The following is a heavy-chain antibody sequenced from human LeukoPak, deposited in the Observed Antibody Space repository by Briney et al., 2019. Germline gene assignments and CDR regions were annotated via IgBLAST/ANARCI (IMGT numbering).Heavy chain of an antibody. J-gene: IGHJ4*02. CDR1: GGSFSGYY. CDR2: IYNGGRT. CDR3: ARHEAAAGPGGGDY. V-gene: IGHV4-59*08. D-gene: IGHD6-13*01. Sequence: SETLSLTCAVYGGSFSGYYWSWIRQPPGKGLEWIGYIYNGGRTTYSPSLESRVAISVDTSKHQLSLKLTSATAADTAVYFCARHEAAAGPGGGDYWGQGTLVTVSS.